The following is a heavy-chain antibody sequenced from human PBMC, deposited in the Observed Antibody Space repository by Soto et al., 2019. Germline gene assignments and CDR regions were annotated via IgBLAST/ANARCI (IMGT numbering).Heavy chain of an antibody. J-gene: IGHJ5*02. CDR3: AKGDNLGPKTGYAFDP. V-gene: IGHV6-1*01. Sequence: SQPLSLTCAISGDRLSSKTASWNWISQSPSRGLEWLGRTYFRSKWYNDYAVSVKSRIIINPDTSNNQFSLQLNSVTPEDTAVYFCAKGDNLGPKTGYAFDPCGQGMMVTVSS. CDR2: TYFRSKWYN. CDR1: GDRLSSKTAS. D-gene: IGHD5-12*01.